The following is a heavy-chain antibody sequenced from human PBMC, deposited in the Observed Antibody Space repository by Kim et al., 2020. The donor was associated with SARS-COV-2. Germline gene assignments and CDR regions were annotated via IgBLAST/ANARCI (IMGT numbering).Heavy chain of an antibody. V-gene: IGHV5-51*01. J-gene: IGHJ4*02. CDR3: ARHLKRADSGYSS. Sequence: RYSPSFQGQVTISADKSISTAYLQWSILKVSDTAMYYCARHLKRADSGYSSWGQGTLVTVSS. D-gene: IGHD3-22*01.